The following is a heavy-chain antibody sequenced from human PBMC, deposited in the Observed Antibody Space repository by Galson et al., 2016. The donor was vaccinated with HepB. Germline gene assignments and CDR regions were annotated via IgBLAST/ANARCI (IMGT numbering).Heavy chain of an antibody. CDR1: GFTFSSYT. J-gene: IGHJ6*02. D-gene: IGHD3-10*01. CDR2: LSSNGATI. Sequence: SLRLSCAASGFTFSSYTLNWVRQAPGKGLEWVSYLSSNGATIYYANSVKGRFTLTRDNAKNSLYLQMNSPRDEDTAVYFCARVLFGSGSYWCLDVWGQGTTVTVSS. CDR3: ARVLFGSGSYWCLDV. V-gene: IGHV3-48*02.